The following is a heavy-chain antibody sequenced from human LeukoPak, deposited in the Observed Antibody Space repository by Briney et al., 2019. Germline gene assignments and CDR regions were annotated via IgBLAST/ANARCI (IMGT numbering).Heavy chain of an antibody. D-gene: IGHD2-15*01. CDR3: ARALGYCSGGSCYSSDY. J-gene: IGHJ4*02. CDR1: GYTFTCYY. Sequence: GASVKVSCKASGYTFTCYYMHWVRQAPGQGLEWMGWINPNSGGTNYAQKFQGRVTMTRDTSISTAYMELSRLRSDDTAVYYCARALGYCSGGSCYSSDYWGQGTLVTVSS. CDR2: INPNSGGT. V-gene: IGHV1-2*02.